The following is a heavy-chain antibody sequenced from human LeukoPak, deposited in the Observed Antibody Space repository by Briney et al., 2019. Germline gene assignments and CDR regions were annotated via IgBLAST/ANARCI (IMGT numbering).Heavy chain of an antibody. CDR1: GFTFSSYW. CDR3: ARGFGGSYMNYYYGMDV. V-gene: IGHV3-74*01. CDR2: INSDGSST. Sequence: GGSLRLSCAASGFTFSSYWMHWVRQAPGKGLVWVSRINSDGSSTSYAASVKGRFTISRDDAKNTLYLQMNSLRAEDTAVYYCARGFGGSYMNYYYGMDVWGQGTTVTVSS. J-gene: IGHJ6*02. D-gene: IGHD1-26*01.